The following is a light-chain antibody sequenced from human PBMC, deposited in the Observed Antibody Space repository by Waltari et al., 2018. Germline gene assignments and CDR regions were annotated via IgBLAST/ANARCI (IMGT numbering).Light chain of an antibody. J-gene: IGLJ3*02. CDR1: SGHSSNI. CDR3: QTGGHGTWV. V-gene: IGLV4-69*01. Sequence: QLVLTQSPSASASLGASVRLTCTLDSGHSSNIVAWVQQQPEKGPRCLLTVNSDGSHTKGDGIPDRFSGSSSGAEHYLTISSLQSEDEADYFCQTGGHGTWVFGGGTKLTVL. CDR2: VNSDGSH.